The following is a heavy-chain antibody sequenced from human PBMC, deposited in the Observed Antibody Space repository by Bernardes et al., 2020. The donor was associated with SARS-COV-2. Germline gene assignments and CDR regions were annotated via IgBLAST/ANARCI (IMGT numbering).Heavy chain of an antibody. CDR3: VRDRGMTRWYDL. Sequence: GGSLRLSCAASGFNFGTYAMNWVRQAPGQGLEWISYITSGSVTTHYADSVKGRFTISRDNIKNSLYLQMNSLRADDTAVYYCVRDRGMTRWYDLWGQGTLVTVSS. CDR2: ITSGSVTT. J-gene: IGHJ5*02. CDR1: GFNFGTYA. V-gene: IGHV3-48*01.